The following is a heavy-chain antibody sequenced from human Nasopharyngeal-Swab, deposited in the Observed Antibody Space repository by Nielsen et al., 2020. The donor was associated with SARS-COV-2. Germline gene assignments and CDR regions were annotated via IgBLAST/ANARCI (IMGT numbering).Heavy chain of an antibody. V-gene: IGHV3-7*01. J-gene: IGHJ4*02. CDR3: ARDLDYYDSSGYDY. CDR2: IKQDGSEK. Sequence: GGSLRLSCAASGFTFSSYWMSWVRQAPGKGLEWVANIKQDGSEKYYVDSVKGRFTISRDNAKNSLYLQMSSLRAEDTAVYYCARDLDYYDSSGYDYWGQGTLVTVSS. CDR1: GFTFSSYW. D-gene: IGHD3-22*01.